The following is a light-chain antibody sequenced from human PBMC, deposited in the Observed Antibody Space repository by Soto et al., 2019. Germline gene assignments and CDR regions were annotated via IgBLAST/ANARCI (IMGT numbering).Light chain of an antibody. Sequence: QSALTQPASVSGSPGQSITISCTGTSSDVGGYDFVSWYQQHPGNAPKLMIYDDIKRPSGVSNRFSGSKSDNTASLTISGLQAEDEADSYCSSYAGTTTVFGGGTKVTVL. V-gene: IGLV2-23*01. J-gene: IGLJ2*01. CDR1: SSDVGGYDF. CDR3: SSYAGTTTV. CDR2: DDI.